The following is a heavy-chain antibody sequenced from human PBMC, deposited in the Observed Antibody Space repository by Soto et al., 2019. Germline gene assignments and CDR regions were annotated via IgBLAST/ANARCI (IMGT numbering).Heavy chain of an antibody. V-gene: IGHV1-2*04. D-gene: IGHD1-1*01. CDR1: GYTFTVYY. J-gene: IGHJ6*02. CDR2: INPNSGGT. Sequence: PGESLKISCKGSGYTFTVYYMHWVRQAPGQGLEWMGWINPNSGGTNYAQKFQGWVTMTRDTSISTAYMELSRLRSDDTAVYYCARVGDRGTGTAVYGLYGMDVWGQGTTVTVSS. CDR3: ARVGDRGTGTAVYGLYGMDV.